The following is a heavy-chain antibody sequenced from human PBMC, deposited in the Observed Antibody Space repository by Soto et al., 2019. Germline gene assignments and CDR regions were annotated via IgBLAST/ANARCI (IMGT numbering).Heavy chain of an antibody. CDR2: IYYSGST. CDR3: ARDSGYSVY. CDR1: GGSISSYY. D-gene: IGHD5-18*01. V-gene: IGHV4-59*01. J-gene: IGHJ4*02. Sequence: WETLSLTCTVSGGSISSYYWSWIRQPPGKGLEWIGYIYYSGSTNYNPSLKSRVTISVDTSKNQFSLKLSSVTGADTAVYYCARDSGYSVYWGQGTLVTVSS.